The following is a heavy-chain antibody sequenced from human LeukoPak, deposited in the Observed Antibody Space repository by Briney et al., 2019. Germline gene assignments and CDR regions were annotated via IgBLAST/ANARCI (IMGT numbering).Heavy chain of an antibody. CDR2: IIPIFGTA. Sequence: SVKVSCKASGGTFSSYAISWVRQAPGQGLEWMEGIIPIFGTANYAQKFQGRVTITTDESTSTAYMELSSLRSEDTAVYYCAANYYDSSGYYYWGQGTLVTVSS. CDR1: GGTFSSYA. J-gene: IGHJ4*02. CDR3: AANYYDSSGYYY. V-gene: IGHV1-69*05. D-gene: IGHD3-22*01.